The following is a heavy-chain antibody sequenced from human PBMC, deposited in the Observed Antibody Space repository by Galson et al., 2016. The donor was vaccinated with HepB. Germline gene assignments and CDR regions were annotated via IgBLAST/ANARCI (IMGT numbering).Heavy chain of an antibody. J-gene: IGHJ2*01. V-gene: IGHV3-33*01. Sequence: SLRLSCAASGFMFSNYGMHWVRQAPGKGLEWVAVIWFDASNKYHGDSAKGRFTISRDNSKNMLYLQMNSLRAEDTAVYYCARDRDYVWGSYRYPHYYGMYVWGRGTLVTVSS. D-gene: IGHD3-16*02. CDR1: GFMFSNYG. CDR2: IWFDASNK. CDR3: ARDRDYVWGSYRYPHYYGMYV.